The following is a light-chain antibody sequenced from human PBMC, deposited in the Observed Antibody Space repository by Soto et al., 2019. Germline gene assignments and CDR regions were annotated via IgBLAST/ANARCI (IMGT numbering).Light chain of an antibody. CDR3: QQYGSSPPMYT. V-gene: IGKV3-20*01. Sequence: EIVLTQSPGTLSLSPGERATLSCRASQSVSSSSLAWYQQKPGQAPRLLIYGASSRATGIPDRFSGSGSGTDFTLTISRLEPEDFAAYYCQQYGSSPPMYTFGQGTTLEIK. CDR1: QSVSSSS. J-gene: IGKJ2*01. CDR2: GAS.